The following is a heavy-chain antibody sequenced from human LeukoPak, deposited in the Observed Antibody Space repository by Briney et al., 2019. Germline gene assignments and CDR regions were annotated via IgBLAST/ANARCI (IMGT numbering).Heavy chain of an antibody. CDR1: GVSISGYY. CDR2: IHYSGGT. D-gene: IGHD4-17*01. V-gene: IGHV4-59*01. Sequence: SETLSLTCTVSGVSISGYYWSWLRQPPGKGLEWIGYIHYSGGTNYNPSLKSRVTISIDTSKNQLSLKLSPVTAADTAVYFCARGAVTTSPPFDYWGQGTLVTVSS. CDR3: ARGAVTTSPPFDY. J-gene: IGHJ4*02.